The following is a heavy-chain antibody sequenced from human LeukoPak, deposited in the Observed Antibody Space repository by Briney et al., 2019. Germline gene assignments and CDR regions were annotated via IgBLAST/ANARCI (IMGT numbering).Heavy chain of an antibody. J-gene: IGHJ5*02. V-gene: IGHV4-59*01. CDR3: ARVIVDFWSGYPRWFDP. CDR2: IYYSGST. D-gene: IGHD3-3*01. Sequence: SETLSLTCTVSGGSISNYYWSWIRQPPGKGLEWIGYIYYSGSTNYNPSLKSRVTMLVDTSKNQFSLKLSSVTAADTAVYYCARVIVDFWSGYPRWFDPWGQGTLVTVSS. CDR1: GGSISNYY.